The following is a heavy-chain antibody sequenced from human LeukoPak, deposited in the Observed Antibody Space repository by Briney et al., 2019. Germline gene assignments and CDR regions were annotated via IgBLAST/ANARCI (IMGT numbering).Heavy chain of an antibody. Sequence: SETLSLTCTVSGASISSGGYYWNWIRQHPGKGLEWIGYISYSGFTDYNPSLKSRVTISVDTSKNQFSLKLSYVTAADTAVYYCARERAHYYGSGSYYTLFDYWGQGTLVTVSS. J-gene: IGHJ4*02. CDR3: ARERAHYYGSGSYYTLFDY. D-gene: IGHD3-10*01. V-gene: IGHV4-31*03. CDR2: ISYSGFT. CDR1: GASISSGGYY.